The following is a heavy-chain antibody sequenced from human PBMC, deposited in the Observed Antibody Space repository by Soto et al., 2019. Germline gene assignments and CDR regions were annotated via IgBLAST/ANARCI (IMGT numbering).Heavy chain of an antibody. D-gene: IGHD1-26*01. CDR2: INPNGGST. CDR3: TSSRGGVCGILIEGSNWLDS. Sequence: ASVKVSCKAPADTFTSYYIHWVRHAPGHGLEWMGIINPNGGSTRFAQTFQGRITMTTDTSTITVYMERISLRTQHTAVYYCTSSRGGVCGILIEGSNWLDSWGQGSLVTVSS. CDR1: ADTFTSYY. V-gene: IGHV1-46*01. J-gene: IGHJ5*01.